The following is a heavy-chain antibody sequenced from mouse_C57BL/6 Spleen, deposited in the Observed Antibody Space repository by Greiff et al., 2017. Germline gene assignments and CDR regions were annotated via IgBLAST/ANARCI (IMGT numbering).Heavy chain of an antibody. CDR1: GYTFTSYE. CDR2: IYPRDGST. D-gene: IGHD1-1*01. CDR3: AKSTTVVATGVSCVY. V-gene: IGHV1-85*01. Sequence: QVQLQQSGPELVKPGASVKLSCKASGYTFTSYEINWVKQRPGQGLEWIGWIYPRDGSTKYNEKFKGKATLTVDTSSSTAYRELHSLTSEDSSVYFCAKSTTVVATGVSCVYWGQGTTLTVSS. J-gene: IGHJ2*01.